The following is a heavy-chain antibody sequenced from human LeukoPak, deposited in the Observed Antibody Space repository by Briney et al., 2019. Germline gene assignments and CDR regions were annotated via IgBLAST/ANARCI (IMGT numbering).Heavy chain of an antibody. CDR2: ISSSSSTI. Sequence: GGSLRLSCAASGFTFSSYSMNWVRQAPGKGLEWVSYISSSSSTIYYADSVKGRFTISRDNAKNSLYLQMNSLRAEDTAVYYCARVDPTSIVVVPAAPWDVWGKGTTVTVSS. V-gene: IGHV3-48*04. J-gene: IGHJ6*04. CDR3: ARVDPTSIVVVPAAPWDV. D-gene: IGHD2-2*01. CDR1: GFTFSSYS.